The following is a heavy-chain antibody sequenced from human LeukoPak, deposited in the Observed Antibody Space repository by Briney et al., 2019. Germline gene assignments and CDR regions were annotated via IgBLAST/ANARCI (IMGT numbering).Heavy chain of an antibody. CDR1: GGSFSGYY. D-gene: IGHD2-15*01. V-gene: IGHV4-34*01. CDR3: ARDSPPAYCSGGSCYFDY. CDR2: INHSGST. J-gene: IGHJ4*02. Sequence: PSETLSLTCAVYGGSFSGYYWSWIRQPPGKGLEWIGEINHSGSTNYNPSLKSRVTISVDTSKNQFSLKLSSLTAADTAVYYCARDSPPAYCSGGSCYFDYWGQGTLVTVSS.